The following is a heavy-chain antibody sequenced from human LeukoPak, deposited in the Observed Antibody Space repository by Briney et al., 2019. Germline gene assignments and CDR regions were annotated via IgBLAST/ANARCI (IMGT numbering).Heavy chain of an antibody. J-gene: IGHJ4*02. CDR3: ARALANYYDSSGYYDY. D-gene: IGHD3-22*01. CDR2: IYSGGST. V-gene: IGHV3-53*01. Sequence: PGGSLRLSCAASGFTVSSNYMGWVRQAPGKGLEWVSVIYSGGSTYYADSVKGRFTISRDNSKNTLYLQMNSLRAEDTAVYYCARALANYYDSSGYYDYWGQGTLVTVSS. CDR1: GFTVSSNY.